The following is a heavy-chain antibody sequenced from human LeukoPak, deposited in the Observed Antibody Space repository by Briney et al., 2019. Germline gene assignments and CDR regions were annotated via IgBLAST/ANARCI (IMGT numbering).Heavy chain of an antibody. V-gene: IGHV3-33*03. CDR3: ATDGPPEEVVGATFDY. CDR1: GLTFRTYG. D-gene: IGHD2-15*01. Sequence: GRSLRLSCAASGLTFRTYGMPWVRQAPGKGLEWVATIFYDGTTKYYTDSVKGRFTISRDNSKSTLYLQMNSLSDDDTAVYYCATDGPPEEVVGATFDYWGQGTLVTVSS. CDR2: IFYDGTTK. J-gene: IGHJ4*02.